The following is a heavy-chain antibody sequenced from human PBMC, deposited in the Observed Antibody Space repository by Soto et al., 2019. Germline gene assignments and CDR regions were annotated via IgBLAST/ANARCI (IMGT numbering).Heavy chain of an antibody. Sequence: SETLSLTCTVSGGSISSGGYYWSWIRQHPGKGLEWIGYIYYSGSTYYNPSLKSRVTISVDTSKNQFSLKLSSVTAADTAVYYCARDVNNTVDYWGQGTLVTVSS. V-gene: IGHV4-31*03. CDR2: IYYSGST. CDR3: ARDVNNTVDY. D-gene: IGHD2-8*02. J-gene: IGHJ4*02. CDR1: GGSISSGGYY.